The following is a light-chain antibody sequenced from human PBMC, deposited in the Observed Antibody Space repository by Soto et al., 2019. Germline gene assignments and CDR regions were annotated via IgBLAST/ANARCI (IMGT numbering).Light chain of an antibody. CDR2: AAS. J-gene: IGKJ3*01. CDR1: QGISNS. V-gene: IGKV1-27*01. Sequence: DIQMTQSPSSLSASLGDTVTISCRASQGISNSLAWFQQKPGRVPQFLIYAASTLQPGVPPRFSGSGSGTDFTLTISSLQPEDVATYYCQNYNSAPFTFGPGTRVDIK. CDR3: QNYNSAPFT.